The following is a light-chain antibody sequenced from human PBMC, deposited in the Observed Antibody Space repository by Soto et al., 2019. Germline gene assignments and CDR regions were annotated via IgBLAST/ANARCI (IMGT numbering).Light chain of an antibody. CDR1: QSISSY. Sequence: DLQMTQSPSSLSASVGDRVIITCRASQSISSYLNWYQHKPGNSPKVLLYGASILQTGVPSRFSGSGSGTDFTLTIRSLQPEDSATYYCQQSYSTPWTFGQGTKVEIK. V-gene: IGKV1-39*01. CDR3: QQSYSTPWT. J-gene: IGKJ1*01. CDR2: GAS.